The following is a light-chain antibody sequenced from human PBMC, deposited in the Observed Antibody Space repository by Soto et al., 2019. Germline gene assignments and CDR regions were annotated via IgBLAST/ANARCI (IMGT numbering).Light chain of an antibody. V-gene: IGKV3-11*01. CDR2: DAS. Sequence: EIVLTQSPATLSLSPGERANLSCRDSQSVSSSLAWYQQKPGQAPNLLIYDASNRATGIPARFSVSGSGTDVTLSITSIEPEAFAVYYCQQSSTWPLTRGGGTKVEIK. CDR1: QSVSSS. J-gene: IGKJ4*01. CDR3: QQSSTWPLT.